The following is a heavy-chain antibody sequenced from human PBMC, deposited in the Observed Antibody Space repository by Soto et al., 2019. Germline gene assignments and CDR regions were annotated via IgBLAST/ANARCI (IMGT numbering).Heavy chain of an antibody. CDR1: GGTFSSYT. J-gene: IGHJ4*02. Sequence: QVQLVQSGAEVKKPGSSVKVSCKASGGTFSSYTISWVRQAPGQGLEWMGRIIPILGIANYAQKFQGRVTITADKSTSTAYMELSSLRSEDTAVYYCAMKGAVAGPFLGYWGQGTLVTVSS. CDR2: IIPILGIA. CDR3: AMKGAVAGPFLGY. V-gene: IGHV1-69*02. D-gene: IGHD6-19*01.